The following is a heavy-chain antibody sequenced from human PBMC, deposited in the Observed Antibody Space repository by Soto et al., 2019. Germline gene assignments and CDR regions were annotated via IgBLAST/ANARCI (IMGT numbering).Heavy chain of an antibody. Sequence: GGSLRLSCAASGFTFSSYGMHWVRQAPGKGLEWVAVIWYDGSNKYYADSVKGRFTISRDNSKNTLYLQMNSLRAEDTAVYYCAGFGSGTYYYYGMDVWGQGTTVTV. CDR3: AGFGSGTYYYYGMDV. CDR1: GFTFSSYG. V-gene: IGHV3-33*01. D-gene: IGHD6-19*01. J-gene: IGHJ6*02. CDR2: IWYDGSNK.